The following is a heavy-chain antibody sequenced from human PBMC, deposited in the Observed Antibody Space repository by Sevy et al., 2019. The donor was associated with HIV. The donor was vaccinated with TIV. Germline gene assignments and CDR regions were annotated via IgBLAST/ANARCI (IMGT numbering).Heavy chain of an antibody. CDR1: IQLHRLL. D-gene: IGHD2-8*01. Sequence: ASVEGLLQGFWIQLHRLLYSLGATGPGQGLDWMGRINPKSGGTTYTQKFQGRVTMTRDTSITTVYMELSRLTSDDSAVYYCVRGVFMPGQGHLEYWGQGTLVTVSS. CDR3: VRGVFMPGQGHLEY. V-gene: IGHV1-2*06. J-gene: IGHJ4*02. CDR2: INPKSGGT.